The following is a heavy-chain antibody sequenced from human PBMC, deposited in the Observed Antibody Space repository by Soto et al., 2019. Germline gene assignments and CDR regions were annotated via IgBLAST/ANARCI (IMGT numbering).Heavy chain of an antibody. V-gene: IGHV3-30-3*01. CDR1: GSSFPKYP. CDR2: ISHDGVTK. Sequence: GGSLRLSCAASGSSFPKYPMHWVRQTPDKGLEWVAVISHDGVTKNSADSVKGRFSISRDNSRNTLYLEMNSLRTEDTAMYYCVRGGYSSIWERPDPWGQGTMATVYS. CDR3: VRGGYSSIWERPDP. J-gene: IGHJ5*02. D-gene: IGHD3-3*02.